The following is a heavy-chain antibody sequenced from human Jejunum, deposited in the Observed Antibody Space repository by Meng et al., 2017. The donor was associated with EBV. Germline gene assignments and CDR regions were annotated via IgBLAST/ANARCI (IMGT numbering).Heavy chain of an antibody. CDR1: GYHIINSG. CDR3: ARDRSNSDY. V-gene: IGHV1-18*01. CDR2: ISVYRGNT. J-gene: IGHJ4*02. Sequence: AQLVQHGCEVNNLGASAKSSGKASGYHIINSGISWVRQAPGQGLEWMGCISVYRGNTNYAHRFQDRVTLPTNTSTSTVYMELRSLTSDDTAVYYCARDRSNSDYWGQGTLVTASS. D-gene: IGHD5-24*01.